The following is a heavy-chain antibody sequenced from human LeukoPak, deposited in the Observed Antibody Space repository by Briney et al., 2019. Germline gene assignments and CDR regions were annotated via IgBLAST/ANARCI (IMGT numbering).Heavy chain of an antibody. J-gene: IGHJ4*02. CDR2: IIPIFGTA. CDR1: GGTFSSYA. CDR3: TTPRYCSSTSCYALMD. D-gene: IGHD2-2*01. Sequence: ASVKVSCKASGGTFSSYAISWVRQAPGQGLGWMGGIIPIFGTANYAQKFQGRVTITADKSTSTAYMELSSLRSEDTAVYYCTTPRYCSSTSCYALMDWGQGTLVTVSS. V-gene: IGHV1-69*06.